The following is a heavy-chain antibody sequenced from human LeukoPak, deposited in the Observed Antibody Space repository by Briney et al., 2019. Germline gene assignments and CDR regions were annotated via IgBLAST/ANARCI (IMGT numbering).Heavy chain of an antibody. Sequence: SETLSLTCAVYGGSFSCYYWSWIRQPPGKGLEWIGEINHSGSTNYKPSLKSRVTISVDTSKNQFSLRLSSVTAADTAVYYCARLGKQWLVLRGWFDPWGQGTLVTVSS. CDR3: ARLGKQWLVLRGWFDP. D-gene: IGHD6-19*01. V-gene: IGHV4-34*01. J-gene: IGHJ5*02. CDR1: GGSFSCYY. CDR2: INHSGST.